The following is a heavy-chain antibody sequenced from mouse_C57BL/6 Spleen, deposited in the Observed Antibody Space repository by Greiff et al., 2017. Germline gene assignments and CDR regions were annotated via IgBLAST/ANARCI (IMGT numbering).Heavy chain of an antibody. CDR3: TRSLYGIYYAMDY. Sequence: QVQLQQPGAELVKPGASVKMSCKASGYTFTSYWITWVKQRPGQGLEWIGDIYPGSGSTNYNEKFKGKAILTADKSSSTAYMELRSLTSEDSAVYYCTRSLYGIYYAMDYWGQGTSVTVSS. CDR1: GYTFTSYW. CDR2: IYPGSGST. D-gene: IGHD2-1*01. V-gene: IGHV1-55*01. J-gene: IGHJ4*01.